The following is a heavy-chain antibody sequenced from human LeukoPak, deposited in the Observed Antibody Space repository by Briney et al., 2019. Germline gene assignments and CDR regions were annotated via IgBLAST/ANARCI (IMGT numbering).Heavy chain of an antibody. CDR1: GFTFSNEA. V-gene: IGHV3-23*01. Sequence: PGGSLRLSCAVSGFTFSNEAMGWVRQLRGGGLEWVSAISGSGGSTYYADSVKGRFTISRDNSKNTLYLQMNSLRAEDTAVYYCAKGGAIQLWSFDYWGQGTLVTVSS. D-gene: IGHD5-18*01. CDR3: AKGGAIQLWSFDY. CDR2: ISGSGGST. J-gene: IGHJ4*02.